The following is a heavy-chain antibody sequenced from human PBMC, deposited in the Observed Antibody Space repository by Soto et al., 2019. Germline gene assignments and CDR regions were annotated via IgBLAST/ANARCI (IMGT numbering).Heavy chain of an antibody. Sequence: SETLSLTCAVYGGSFSGYYWNWIRQPPGKGLEWIGEINHSGSTNYNPSLKSRVTISVDTSKNQFSLKLSSVTAADTAVYYCARGLTLTTWGARWFDPWGQGTLVTVSS. V-gene: IGHV4-34*01. CDR2: INHSGST. D-gene: IGHD4-17*01. J-gene: IGHJ5*02. CDR3: ARGLTLTTWGARWFDP. CDR1: GGSFSGYY.